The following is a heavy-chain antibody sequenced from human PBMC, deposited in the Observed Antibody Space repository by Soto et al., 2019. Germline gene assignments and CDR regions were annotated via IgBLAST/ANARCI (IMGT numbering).Heavy chain of an antibody. J-gene: IGHJ3*02. D-gene: IGHD6-13*01. V-gene: IGHV1-24*01. CDR3: ATARIAASATFDAFDI. CDR2: FDPEDGET. CDR1: GYSLTELS. Sequence: QVQLVQSGAEVRKPGALVKVSCKVSGYSLTELSMHWVRQAAGKGLEWMGGFDPEDGETIYAQKFQGRVTMTEDTSTDTAYMELSSLRSEDTAVYYCATARIAASATFDAFDIWGQGTMVTVSS.